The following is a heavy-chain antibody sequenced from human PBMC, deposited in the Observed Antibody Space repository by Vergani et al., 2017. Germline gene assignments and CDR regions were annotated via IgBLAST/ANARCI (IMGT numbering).Heavy chain of an antibody. CDR1: GYTFTAYG. D-gene: IGHD2/OR15-2a*01. CDR2: ITAYNGDP. J-gene: IGHJ4*02. V-gene: IGHV1-18*01. CDR3: ARDFAGECNSDRCYTGGL. Sequence: QVQLVQSGAEMKKPGASVKVSSKASGYTFTAYGISWVRQAPGQGLEWLGWITAYNGDPKYTRRLQDRITLTTDPSTATVYLELRSLRSDDTAVYYCARDFAGECNSDRCYTGGLWGQGTLVTVSS.